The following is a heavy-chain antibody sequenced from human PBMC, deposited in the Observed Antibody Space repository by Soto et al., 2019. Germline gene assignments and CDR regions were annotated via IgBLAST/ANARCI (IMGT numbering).Heavy chain of an antibody. CDR3: ARGRYGDY. V-gene: IGHV1-18*01. CDR2: ISAHNGNT. J-gene: IGHJ4*02. Sequence: QVHLVQSGAEVKKPGASVKVSCKGSGYAFTTYGITWVRQAPGQGLEWMGWISAHNGNTNYAQKLQGRVTVTRDTSTSTAYMALKSLRSHDTAVYYCARGRYGDYWGQGALVTVSS. D-gene: IGHD1-1*01. CDR1: GYAFTTYG.